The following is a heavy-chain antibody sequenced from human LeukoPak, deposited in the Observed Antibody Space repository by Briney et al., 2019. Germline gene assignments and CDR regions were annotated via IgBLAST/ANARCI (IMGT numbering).Heavy chain of an antibody. CDR1: GYTFNGYY. J-gene: IGHJ4*02. D-gene: IGHD6-19*01. V-gene: IGHV1-2*02. CDR3: ARNGEVGLGWSDY. CDR2: INPNSGGT. Sequence: ASVNVSCKASGYTFNGYYMHWVRQAPGQGLEWMGWINPNSGGTNYAQKFQGRVTMTRETSISTAYMELSRLRSDDAAVYCCARNGEVGLGWSDYWGQGTLVTVSS.